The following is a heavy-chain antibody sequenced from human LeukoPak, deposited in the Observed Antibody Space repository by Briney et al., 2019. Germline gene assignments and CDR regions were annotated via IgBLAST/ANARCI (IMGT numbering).Heavy chain of an antibody. Sequence: ASVKVSCKTSGYSFNSHHVHWVRQAPGQGLEWVGINFFHDGTTSDTQKFPGRLTMTRDTSTSTVYTELSSLRSEDTAVYYCARDSGNYHYDMDVRGQGTTVIVSS. V-gene: IGHV1-46*02. CDR3: ARDSGNYHYDMDV. J-gene: IGHJ6*02. D-gene: IGHD3-10*01. CDR2: NFFHDGTT. CDR1: GYSFNSHH.